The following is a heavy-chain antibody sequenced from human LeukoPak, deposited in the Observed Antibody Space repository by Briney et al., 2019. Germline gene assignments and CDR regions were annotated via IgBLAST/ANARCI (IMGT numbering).Heavy chain of an antibody. Sequence: GGSLRLSCAASGFTFSSYSMNWVRQAPGKGLEWVSSISSSSSYIYYADSVKGRFTISRDNAKNSLYLQTNSLRAEDTAVYYCARGGVAAAGGYYYYGMDVWGQGTTVTVSS. D-gene: IGHD6-13*01. CDR2: ISSSSSYI. V-gene: IGHV3-21*01. CDR3: ARGGVAAAGGYYYYGMDV. CDR1: GFTFSSYS. J-gene: IGHJ6*02.